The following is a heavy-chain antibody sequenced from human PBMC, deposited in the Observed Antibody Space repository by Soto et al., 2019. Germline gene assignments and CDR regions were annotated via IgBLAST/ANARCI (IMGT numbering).Heavy chain of an antibody. D-gene: IGHD2-21*02. CDR2: IYPGDSDT. CDR1: GYSFTSYW. Sequence: PGESLKISCQGSGYSFTSYWIGWVRQMPGKGLEWMGIIYPGDSDTRYSPSFQGQVTISADKSISTAYLQWSSLKASDTAMYYCASHLRGDHGDYNYYYIDVWGKGTTVTVSS. CDR3: ASHLRGDHGDYNYYYIDV. V-gene: IGHV5-51*01. J-gene: IGHJ6*03.